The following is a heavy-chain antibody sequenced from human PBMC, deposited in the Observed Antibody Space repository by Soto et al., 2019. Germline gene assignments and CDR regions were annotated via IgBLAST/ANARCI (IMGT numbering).Heavy chain of an antibody. CDR1: GYTFTSYA. J-gene: IGHJ5*02. CDR3: ASVTPHCSGGSCYSFRP. D-gene: IGHD2-15*01. Sequence: ASVKVSCKASGYTFTSYAMHWVRQAPGQRLEWMGWINAGNGNTKYSQKFQGRVTITRDTSASTAYMELSSLRSEDTAVYYCASVTPHCSGGSCYSFRPWGQGTLVTVSS. CDR2: INAGNGNT. V-gene: IGHV1-3*01.